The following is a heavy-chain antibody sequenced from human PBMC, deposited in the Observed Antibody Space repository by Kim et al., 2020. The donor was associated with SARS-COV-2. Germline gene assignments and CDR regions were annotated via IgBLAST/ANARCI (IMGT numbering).Heavy chain of an antibody. D-gene: IGHD3-10*01. Sequence: ASVKVSCKASGYAFTTYTMTWVRQAPGHGLEWMGWINTNTGNPTYAQGFTGRFVFSLDTSVSTTYLQINSLQAEDTAVYYCGRTMVRGVIPSWCQGTLVT. CDR3: GRTMVRGVIPS. J-gene: IGHJ5*02. CDR2: INTNTGNP. V-gene: IGHV7-4-1*02. CDR1: GYAFTTYT.